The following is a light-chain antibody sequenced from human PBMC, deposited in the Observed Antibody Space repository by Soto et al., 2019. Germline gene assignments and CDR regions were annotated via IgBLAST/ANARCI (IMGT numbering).Light chain of an antibody. CDR3: SSYAGNNNFVI. CDR1: SSDVGAYNY. Sequence: QSALTQPPSASGSPGQSVTISCTGSSSDVGAYNYVSWYQQHPDKAPKLMIYEVSNRPSGVPDRFSGSKSGNTASLTVSGLQAEDEAEYYCSSYAGNNNFVIFGGGTKLTVL. CDR2: EVS. J-gene: IGLJ2*01. V-gene: IGLV2-8*01.